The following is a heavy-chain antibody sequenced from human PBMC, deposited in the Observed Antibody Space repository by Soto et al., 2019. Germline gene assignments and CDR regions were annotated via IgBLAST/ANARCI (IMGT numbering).Heavy chain of an antibody. V-gene: IGHV3-53*04. D-gene: IGHD2-21*01. Sequence: EVQLVESGGGLVQPGGSLRLSCTASGFAVRHNYMTWVRQAPGKGLEWVSLIYSGGDTAYADSVKGRFTISRHTSQNTLYLRMNSLRAEDTAVYYCATKTDSIPAGGDVWGKGTAVTVSS. CDR1: GFAVRHNY. CDR3: ATKTDSIPAGGDV. J-gene: IGHJ6*04. CDR2: IYSGGDT.